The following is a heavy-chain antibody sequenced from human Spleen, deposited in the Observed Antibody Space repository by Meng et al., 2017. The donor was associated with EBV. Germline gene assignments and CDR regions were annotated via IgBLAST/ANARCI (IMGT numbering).Heavy chain of an antibody. J-gene: IGHJ4*02. Sequence: QVRLVQAGAEVKKPGYSVNVSCKASGGTFSSYAFSWVRQAPGQGLEWMGGIIPTFGTTNYAQKFQGRVTITADKSTTTAYMELSSPRSEDTAVYYCARDPGIASAGNFDYWGQRTLVTVSS. CDR2: IIPTFGTT. CDR3: ARDPGIASAGNFDY. D-gene: IGHD6-13*01. V-gene: IGHV1-69*06. CDR1: GGTFSSYA.